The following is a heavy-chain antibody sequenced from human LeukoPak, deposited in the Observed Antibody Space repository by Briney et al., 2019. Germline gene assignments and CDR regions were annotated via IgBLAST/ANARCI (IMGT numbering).Heavy chain of an antibody. J-gene: IGHJ5*02. CDR2: ISYDGSNK. CDR1: GFTFSSYA. CDR3: ARGSSGWFDDNWFDP. Sequence: GGSLRLSCAASGFTFSSYAMHWVRQAPGKGLEWVAVISYDGSNKYYADSVKGRFTISRDNSKNTLYLQMNSLRGEDTAVYYCARGSSGWFDDNWFDPWGQGTLVTVSS. D-gene: IGHD6-19*01. V-gene: IGHV3-30*04.